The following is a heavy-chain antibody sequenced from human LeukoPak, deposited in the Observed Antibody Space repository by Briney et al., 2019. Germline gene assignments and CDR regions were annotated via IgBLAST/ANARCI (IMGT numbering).Heavy chain of an antibody. CDR3: TRDGHSSTWYANFDY. Sequence: PGGSLRLSCGASGFTFSSSEMNWVRLAPGKGLEWVSYISPSGTARYYADSVRGRLIISRDNAMKPLYLQMNSLRAEDTAVYYCTRDGHSSTWYANFDYWGQGILVTVSS. J-gene: IGHJ4*02. D-gene: IGHD6-13*01. CDR1: GFTFSSSE. V-gene: IGHV3-48*03. CDR2: ISPSGTAR.